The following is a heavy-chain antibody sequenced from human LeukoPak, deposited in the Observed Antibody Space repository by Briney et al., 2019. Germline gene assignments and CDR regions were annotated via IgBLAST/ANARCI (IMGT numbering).Heavy chain of an antibody. J-gene: IGHJ4*02. Sequence: ASVKVSCKPSGYTFTTYGINWVRQAPGQGLEWMGWINNKHGNTNYAQKFQGRVTMTTDTSTNTAYMELRSLRSDDTAVYYCARGCFGEILCDNWGQGTLVTVSS. CDR3: ARGCFGEILCDN. D-gene: IGHD3-10*01. CDR1: GYTFTTYG. CDR2: INNKHGNT. V-gene: IGHV1-18*01.